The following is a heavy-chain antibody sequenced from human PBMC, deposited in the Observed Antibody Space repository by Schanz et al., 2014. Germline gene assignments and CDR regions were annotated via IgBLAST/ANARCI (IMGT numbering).Heavy chain of an antibody. CDR1: GFTFSTYA. CDR3: AKDLAAVGVFDY. V-gene: IGHV3-23*01. J-gene: IGHJ4*02. Sequence: VQLLQSGGALVQPGGSLRLSCSASGFTFSTYAMSWARQTPGKGLEWVSALTGSGTTTYYADSVKGRFTISRDNSKNTLDLQMNSLRAEDTAIYYCAKDLAAVGVFDYWGQGSLVTVSP. D-gene: IGHD6-13*01. CDR2: LTGSGTTT.